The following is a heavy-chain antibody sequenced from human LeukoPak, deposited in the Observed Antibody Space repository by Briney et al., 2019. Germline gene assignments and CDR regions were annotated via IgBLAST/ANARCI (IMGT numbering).Heavy chain of an antibody. Sequence: GGSLRLSCAASGFTFSSYAMHWVRQAPGKGLEFVSAISSNGGSTYYANSVKGRFTISRDNSKNTLYLQMGSLRAEDMAVYYCATAVITTRYYYYGMDVWGQGTRVTVSS. CDR1: GFTFSSYA. D-gene: IGHD3-22*01. V-gene: IGHV3-64*01. CDR2: ISSNGGST. J-gene: IGHJ6*02. CDR3: ATAVITTRYYYYGMDV.